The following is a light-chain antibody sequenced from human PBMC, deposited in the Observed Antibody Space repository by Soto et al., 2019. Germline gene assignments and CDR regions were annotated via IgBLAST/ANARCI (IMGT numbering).Light chain of an antibody. Sequence: DIQMTQSPPSLSASVGDSITITCRASQSISTYLNWYRQKPGKAPELLIFATSSLQRGVPSRFSGSGSGTDFTLTISSLQHGDFETYYCQQTYSLPHTFGGGTKV. CDR3: QQTYSLPHT. V-gene: IGKV1-39*01. J-gene: IGKJ4*01. CDR1: QSISTY. CDR2: ATS.